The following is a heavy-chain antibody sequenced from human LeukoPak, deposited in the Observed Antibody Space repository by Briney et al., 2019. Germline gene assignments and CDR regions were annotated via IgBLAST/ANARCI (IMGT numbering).Heavy chain of an antibody. CDR3: AKATYYYGSSGYYAYYFDY. Sequence: PGGSLRLSCAASGFTFSSYAMSWVRQAPGKGLQWVSAISGGGGSTYYADSVKGRFTISRDNSKNTLYLQMNSLRAEDTAVYCCAKATYYYGSSGYYAYYFDYWGQGTLVTVSS. CDR2: ISGGGGST. CDR1: GFTFSSYA. D-gene: IGHD3-22*01. J-gene: IGHJ4*02. V-gene: IGHV3-23*01.